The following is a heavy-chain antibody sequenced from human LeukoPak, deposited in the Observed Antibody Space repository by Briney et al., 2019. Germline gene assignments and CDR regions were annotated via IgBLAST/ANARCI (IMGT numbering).Heavy chain of an antibody. J-gene: IGHJ4*02. V-gene: IGHV1-2*02. CDR2: INPKSGDR. CDR3: ARRRRHDY. Sequence: ASVKVSCKASGFTFTDYYIHWVRHAPGQGPEWMGWINPKSGDRNYAQKFQGRVTMTRDTSINTVYMELSRLRSDDTAVYYCARRRRHDYWGPGTLVTVSS. CDR1: GFTFTDYY.